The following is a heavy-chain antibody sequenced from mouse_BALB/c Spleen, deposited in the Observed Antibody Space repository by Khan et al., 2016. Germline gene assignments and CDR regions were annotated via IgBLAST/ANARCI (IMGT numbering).Heavy chain of an antibody. CDR3: ASGYDYDWDYYAMDY. Sequence: EVKLEESGPSLVKPSQTLSLTCSVTGDSITSGYWNWIRKFPGNKLEYMGYISYSGSTYYNPSLNSRISITRDTSKYHSYLLLNSVTTEDTATSYCASGYDYDWDYYAMDYWGQGTSVTVSS. CDR1: GDSITSGY. D-gene: IGHD2-4*01. J-gene: IGHJ4*01. CDR2: ISYSGST. V-gene: IGHV3-8*02.